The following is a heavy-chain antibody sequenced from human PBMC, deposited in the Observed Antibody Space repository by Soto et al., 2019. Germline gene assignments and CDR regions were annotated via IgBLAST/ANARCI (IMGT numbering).Heavy chain of an antibody. CDR1: EFSFSSYA. J-gene: IGHJ5*02. D-gene: IGHD4-4*01. Sequence: GGSLRLSCEGSEFSFSSYALSWVRQDPGRGLEWVSTISAGGAATYYADSVKGRFTISRDNPKNTLYLQMNNLRAEDTAVYYCAKDPYSNHMRGNWFDPWGQGSLVTVSS. V-gene: IGHV3-23*01. CDR2: ISAGGAAT. CDR3: AKDPYSNHMRGNWFDP.